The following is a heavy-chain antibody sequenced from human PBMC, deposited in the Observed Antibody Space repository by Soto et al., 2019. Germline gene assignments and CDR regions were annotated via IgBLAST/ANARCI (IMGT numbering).Heavy chain of an antibody. Sequence: GGSLRLSCAASGFTFSNAWMSWVRQAPGKGLEWVGRIKSKTDGGTTDYAAPVKGRFTISRDDSKNTLYLQMNSLKTEDTAVYYCTTGLGYCSSTSCYPYDYWGQGTLVTAPQ. CDR3: TTGLGYCSSTSCYPYDY. CDR2: IKSKTDGGTT. J-gene: IGHJ4*02. V-gene: IGHV3-15*01. CDR1: GFTFSNAW. D-gene: IGHD2-2*01.